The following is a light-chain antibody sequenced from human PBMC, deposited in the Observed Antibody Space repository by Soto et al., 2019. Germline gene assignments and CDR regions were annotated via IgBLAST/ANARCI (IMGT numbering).Light chain of an antibody. J-gene: IGKJ4*01. Sequence: EIVLTQSPGTLSLSPGERATLSCRASQSVSSSYLAWYQQKPGQAPRLLIYGASSRATGIPDRFSGSGSGTDFTLTISRLEPEDFAVYYCQQYDISPLTFVGGTKVEIK. CDR3: QQYDISPLT. V-gene: IGKV3-20*01. CDR2: GAS. CDR1: QSVSSSY.